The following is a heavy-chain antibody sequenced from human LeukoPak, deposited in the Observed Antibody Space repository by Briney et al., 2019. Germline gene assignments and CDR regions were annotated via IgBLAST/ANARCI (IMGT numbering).Heavy chain of an antibody. D-gene: IGHD3/OR15-3a*01. CDR3: ARDNAYMFDF. J-gene: IGHJ4*02. CDR2: ISSSSSYI. CDR1: GFTFSSYS. V-gene: IGHV3-21*01. Sequence: GGSLRLSCAASGFTFSSYSMNWVRQAPGKGLEWVSSISSSSSYIYYADSVKGRFTISRDNAKNTLYLEMNRLRADDTAIYYCARDNAYMFDFWGQGTQVTVSS.